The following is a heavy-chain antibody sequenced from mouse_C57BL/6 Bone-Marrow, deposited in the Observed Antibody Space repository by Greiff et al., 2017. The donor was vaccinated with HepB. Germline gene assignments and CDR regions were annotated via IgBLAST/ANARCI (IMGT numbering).Heavy chain of an antibody. J-gene: IGHJ1*03. CDR3: ARGGMNYWYFDV. Sequence: EVKLMESGGGLVKPGGSLKLSCAASGFTFSDYGMHWVRQAPEKGLEWVAYISSGSSTIYYADTVKGRFTISRDNAKNTLFLQMTSLRSEDTAMYYCARGGMNYWYFDVWGTGTTVTVSS. V-gene: IGHV5-17*01. CDR1: GFTFSDYG. CDR2: ISSGSSTI.